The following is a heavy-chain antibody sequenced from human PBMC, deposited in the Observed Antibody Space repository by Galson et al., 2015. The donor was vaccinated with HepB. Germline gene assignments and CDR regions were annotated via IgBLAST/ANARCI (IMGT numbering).Heavy chain of an antibody. CDR3: ARAYYCDSSGYSYWFDP. J-gene: IGHJ5*02. CDR2: TYYRSKWYN. CDR1: GDSVSSNSAA. Sequence: CAISGDSVSSNSAAWNWIRRSPSRGLEWLGRTYYRSKWYNDYAVSVKSRITINPDTSKNQFSLQLNSVTPEDTAVYYCARAYYCDSSGYSYWFDPWGQGTLVTVSS. D-gene: IGHD3-22*01. V-gene: IGHV6-1*01.